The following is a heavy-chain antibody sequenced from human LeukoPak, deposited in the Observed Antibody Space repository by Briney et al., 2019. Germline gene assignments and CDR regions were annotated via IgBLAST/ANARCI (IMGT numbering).Heavy chain of an antibody. CDR2: INSKSGGA. V-gene: IGHV1-2*02. Sequence: ASVKVSCKASGYTFTGYYMHWVRQAPRQGLEWMGWINSKSGGANYAQKFQGRVSMTRDTSISTAYMELSRLDSADTAVYYCARGRLIVASAFDCWGQGTLVTVSS. CDR3: ARGRLIVASAFDC. D-gene: IGHD3-22*01. CDR1: GYTFTGYY. J-gene: IGHJ4*02.